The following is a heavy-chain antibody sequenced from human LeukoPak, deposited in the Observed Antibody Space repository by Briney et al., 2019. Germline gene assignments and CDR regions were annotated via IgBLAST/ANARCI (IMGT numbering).Heavy chain of an antibody. J-gene: IGHJ4*02. CDR3: AKEAGTTYLDY. V-gene: IGHV3-30*18. Sequence: GGSLRLSCAASGFTFSSYGMHWVRQAPGKGLEWVAVISYDGSNKYYADSVKGRFTISRDNSKNTLYLQMNSLRAEDTAVYYCAKEAGTTYLDYWGQGTPVTVSS. D-gene: IGHD1-7*01. CDR2: ISYDGSNK. CDR1: GFTFSSYG.